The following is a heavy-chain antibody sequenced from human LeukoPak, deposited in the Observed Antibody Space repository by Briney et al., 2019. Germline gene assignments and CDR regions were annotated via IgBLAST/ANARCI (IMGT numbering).Heavy chain of an antibody. J-gene: IGHJ6*03. CDR1: GFTVSSNY. CDR3: ASGSGSYRTPYYYMDV. V-gene: IGHV3-53*01. Sequence: PGGSLRLSCAASGFTVSSNYMSWVRQAPGKGLEWVSVIYSGGSTYYADSVKGRFTISRDNYKNTLYLQMNSLRAEDTAVYYCASGSGSYRTPYYYMDVWGTGTTVTVS. CDR2: IYSGGST. D-gene: IGHD3-10*01.